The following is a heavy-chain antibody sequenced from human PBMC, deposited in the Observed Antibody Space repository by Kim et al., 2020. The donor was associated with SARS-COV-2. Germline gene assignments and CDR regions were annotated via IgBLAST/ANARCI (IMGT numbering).Heavy chain of an antibody. CDR2: VSYDGVST. CDR3: VKANDYVSIDGYSP. Sequence: GGSLRLPCVASGITLEGYTLNWVRRAPGKGLEWVAFVSYDGVSTFYSESVEGRFTASRDDSQNIFYLQMRDLTPEDTAVYYCVKANDYVSIDGYSPW. CDR1: GITLEGYT. J-gene: IGHJ5*02. V-gene: IGHV3-30*18. D-gene: IGHD4-17*01.